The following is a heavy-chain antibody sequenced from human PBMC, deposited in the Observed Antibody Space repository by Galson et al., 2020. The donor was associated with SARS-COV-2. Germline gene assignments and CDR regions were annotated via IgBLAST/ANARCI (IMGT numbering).Heavy chain of an antibody. Sequence: KASETLSLTCTVSGVSISSGGYYWSWIRQHPGKGLEWIGYIYYSETTNYNPSLKSRVSMSIDPSKSQFSLKLNSVTAADTAVYYCAGGYNGYDLDYWGQGTLVTVSS. CDR3: AGGYNGYDLDY. CDR1: GVSISSGGYY. J-gene: IGHJ4*02. V-gene: IGHV4-31*03. D-gene: IGHD5-12*01. CDR2: IYYSETT.